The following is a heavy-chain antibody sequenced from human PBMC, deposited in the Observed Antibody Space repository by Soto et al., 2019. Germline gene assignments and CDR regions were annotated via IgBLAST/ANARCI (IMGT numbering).Heavy chain of an antibody. CDR3: ARGRDNGRKTADAFDI. V-gene: IGHV3-30-3*01. J-gene: IGHJ3*02. Sequence: PGGSLRLSCTASGFTFTSYAMHWVRQAPGKGLEWVAAISYDGSNKYYGDSVKGRLIISRDNSKNTLYLQMNSLRADDTAVYYCARGRDNGRKTADAFDIWGQGTMVTVSS. D-gene: IGHD2-8*01. CDR2: ISYDGSNK. CDR1: GFTFTSYA.